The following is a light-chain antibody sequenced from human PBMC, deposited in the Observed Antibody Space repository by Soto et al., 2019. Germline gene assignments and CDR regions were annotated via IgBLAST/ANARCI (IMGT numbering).Light chain of an antibody. CDR1: QSLRHSDGNTY. CDR3: MQHTHWPHT. CDR2: KVS. J-gene: IGKJ2*01. Sequence: DVVMTQSPLSLPVTLGQAASISCRSSQSLRHSDGNTYLQRLQQRPGQSPRRLIYKVSDRDSGVPDRFSGSGSGTDFTLIISRVEAEDVGVYYCMQHTHWPHTFAQGTKLEIK. V-gene: IGKV2-30*02.